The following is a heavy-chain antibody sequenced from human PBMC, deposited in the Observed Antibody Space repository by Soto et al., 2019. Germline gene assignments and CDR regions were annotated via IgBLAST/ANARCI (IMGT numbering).Heavy chain of an antibody. J-gene: IGHJ6*04. CDR3: ARDDVLCDGGRCYGVPLDV. V-gene: IGHV1-8*01. D-gene: IGHD2-15*01. CDR2: MNPNSGNT. CDR1: GYTFTSYD. Sequence: ASVKVYCKASGYTFTSYDINWVRQANGQGLEGMGWMNPNSGNTGYAQKFQGRVTMTRNTSISTAYMELSSLRSEDTAVYYCARDDVLCDGGRCYGVPLDVWGKGTTVTVSS.